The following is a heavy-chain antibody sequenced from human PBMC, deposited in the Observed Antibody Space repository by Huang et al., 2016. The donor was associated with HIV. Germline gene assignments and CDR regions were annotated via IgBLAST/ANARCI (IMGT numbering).Heavy chain of an antibody. V-gene: IGHV5-51*01. Sequence: EEQLVQSGAEVKKPGESLKISCEGSGYSFAKYWIGWGCQMPGKGLEWMGIIYPDDSDTRYSPSFQGQVSISADKSISTAYLQWSSLKASDTAMYYCARLDTARNYYYYGLDVWGQGTSVIVSS. D-gene: IGHD5-18*01. J-gene: IGHJ6*02. CDR1: GYSFAKYW. CDR3: ARLDTARNYYYYGLDV. CDR2: IYPDDSDT.